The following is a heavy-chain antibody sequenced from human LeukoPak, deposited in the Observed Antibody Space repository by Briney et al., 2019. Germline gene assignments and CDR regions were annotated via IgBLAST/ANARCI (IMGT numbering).Heavy chain of an antibody. CDR1: GFTFSSYW. J-gene: IGHJ4*02. V-gene: IGHV3-7*03. CDR2: IKQDGSEK. CDR3: ARDSMEDVATMNPLDY. D-gene: IGHD5-24*01. Sequence: GGSLRLSCAASGFTFSSYWMSWVRQAPGKGLEWVANIKQDGSEKYYVDSVKGRFTISRDNAKNSLYLQMNSLRAEDTAVYYCARDSMEDVATMNPLDYWGQGTLVTVSS.